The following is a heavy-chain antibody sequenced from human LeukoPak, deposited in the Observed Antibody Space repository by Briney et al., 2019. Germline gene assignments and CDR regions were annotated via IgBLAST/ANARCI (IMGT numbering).Heavy chain of an antibody. CDR1: GFTFDDYA. Sequence: GVSLRLSCAASGFTFDDYAMRWVRQAPGKGLKWVSLISGDGGSTYYADSVKGRFTISRDNSKNSLYLQMNSLRTEDTALYYCAKDFALSIDYWGQGTLVTVSS. D-gene: IGHD2-21*01. V-gene: IGHV3-43*02. CDR3: AKDFALSIDY. J-gene: IGHJ4*02. CDR2: ISGDGGST.